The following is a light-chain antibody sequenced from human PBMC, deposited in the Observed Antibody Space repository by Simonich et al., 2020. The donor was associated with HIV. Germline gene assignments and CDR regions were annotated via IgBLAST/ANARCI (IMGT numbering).Light chain of an antibody. CDR2: WAS. Sequence: DIVMTQSPDSLAVSLDERATITCKSSQSVLYSSNNKNYLAGYQQKPGHPPKLLIYWASTRESGVPDRFSGSGSGTEFTLTISSLQAEDVAVYYCQQYYSTPISFGQGTRLEIK. CDR1: QSVLYSSNNKNY. J-gene: IGKJ5*01. V-gene: IGKV4-1*01. CDR3: QQYYSTPIS.